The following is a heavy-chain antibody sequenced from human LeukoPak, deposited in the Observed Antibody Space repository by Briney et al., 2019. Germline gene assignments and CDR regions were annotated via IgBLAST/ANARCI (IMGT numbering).Heavy chain of an antibody. CDR1: GFTFSSYW. V-gene: IGHV3-74*01. CDR2: INSDGSST. Sequence: AGSLRLSCAASGFTFSSYWMNWLRQAPGKGLAWVSRINSDGSSTSYADSVKGRFTISRDNAKNTLYLQMNSLRAEDTAVYYCAGCIRGVYSGDYFDYWGQGTLVTVSS. D-gene: IGHD3-10*01. CDR3: AGCIRGVYSGDYFDY. J-gene: IGHJ4*02.